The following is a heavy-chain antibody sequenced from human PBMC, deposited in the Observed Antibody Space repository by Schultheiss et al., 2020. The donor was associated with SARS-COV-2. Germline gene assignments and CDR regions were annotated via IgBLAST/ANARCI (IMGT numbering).Heavy chain of an antibody. CDR2: VGGSGGRT. V-gene: IGHV3-23*01. Sequence: GGSLRLSCAASGFTFSNYAMSWVRQAPGKGLEWVSVVGGSGGRTYYADSVKGRFTISRDNSKNTLFLQMNSLRAEDTAMYYCAEGGESSGSWGQGTLVTVSS. J-gene: IGHJ5*02. D-gene: IGHD6-19*01. CDR3: AEGGESSGS. CDR1: GFTFSNYA.